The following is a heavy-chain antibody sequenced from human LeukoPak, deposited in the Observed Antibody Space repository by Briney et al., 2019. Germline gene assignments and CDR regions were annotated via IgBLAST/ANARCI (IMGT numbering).Heavy chain of an antibody. V-gene: IGHV3-21*01. Sequence: PGGSLRLSCAASGFTFSSYSMNWVRQAPGKGLEWVSSISSSSSYIYCADSVKGRFTISRDNAKNSLYLQMNSLRAEDTAVYYCARGYCSSTSCYVYFDYWGQGTLVTVSS. CDR2: ISSSSSYI. CDR1: GFTFSSYS. J-gene: IGHJ4*02. CDR3: ARGYCSSTSCYVYFDY. D-gene: IGHD2-2*01.